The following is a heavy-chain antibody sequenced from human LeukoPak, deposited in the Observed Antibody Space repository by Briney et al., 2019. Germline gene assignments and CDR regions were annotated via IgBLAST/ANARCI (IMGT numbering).Heavy chain of an antibody. J-gene: IGHJ4*02. CDR2: ISYDGSNK. V-gene: IGHV3-30-3*01. CDR1: GFTFSSYA. CDR3: ARDRSSSGDFDY. Sequence: GRSLRLSCAASGFTFSSYAMHWVRQAPGKGLEWVAVISYDGSNKYYADSVKGRFTISRDTSKNTLYLQMNSLRAEDTAVYYCARDRSSSGDFDYWGQGTLVTVSS. D-gene: IGHD6-13*01.